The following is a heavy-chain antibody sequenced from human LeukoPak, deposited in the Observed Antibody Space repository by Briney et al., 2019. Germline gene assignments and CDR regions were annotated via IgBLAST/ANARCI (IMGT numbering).Heavy chain of an antibody. CDR2: IKQDGSEK. Sequence: GGSLRLSCAASGFTFSSNYMSWVRQAPGKGLAWVANIKQDGSEKYYVDSAKGRFTISRDNARNSLYLQMNNLRAEDTAVYYCAREKGYVFDYWGQGTLVTVSS. CDR1: GFTFSSNY. D-gene: IGHD5-18*01. J-gene: IGHJ4*02. CDR3: AREKGYVFDY. V-gene: IGHV3-7*01.